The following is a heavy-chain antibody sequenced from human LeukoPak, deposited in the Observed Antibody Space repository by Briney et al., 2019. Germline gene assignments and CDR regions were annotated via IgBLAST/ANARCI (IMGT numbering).Heavy chain of an antibody. CDR2: IYYSGGT. J-gene: IGHJ4*02. D-gene: IGHD6-13*01. CDR3: ASSNWLRDANFDS. V-gene: IGHV4-59*08. CDR1: GGSIGSYS. Sequence: SETLSLTCTVSGGSIGSYSWSWIRQPPGQGLEWIGYIYYSGGTNYNPSLKSRLTISVDTSKNQFSLKLTSVTASDSAVYYCASSNWLRDANFDSWGQGTLVTVSS.